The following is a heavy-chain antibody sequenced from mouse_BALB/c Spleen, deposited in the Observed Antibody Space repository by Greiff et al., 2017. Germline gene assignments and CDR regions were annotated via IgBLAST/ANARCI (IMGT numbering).Heavy chain of an antibody. CDR2: ISYSGST. CDR3: ARYGSSYWYFDV. V-gene: IGHV3-2*02. CDR1: GYSITSDYA. J-gene: IGHJ1*01. Sequence: EVQRVESGPGLVKPSQSLSLTCTVTGYSITSDYAWNWIRQFPGNKLEWMGYISYSGSTSYNPSLKSRISITRDTSKNQFFLQLNSVTTEDTATYYCARYGSSYWYFDVWGAGTTVTVSS. D-gene: IGHD1-1*01.